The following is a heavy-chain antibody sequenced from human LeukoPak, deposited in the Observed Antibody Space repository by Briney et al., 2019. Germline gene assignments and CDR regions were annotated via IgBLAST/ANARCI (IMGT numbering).Heavy chain of an antibody. CDR3: ARADRSVDGGVVIISSWFDP. CDR1: GGTFSSYA. CDR2: IIPIFGTA. D-gene: IGHD3-3*01. V-gene: IGHV1-69*13. Sequence: AASVKVSCKASGGTFSSYAISWVRQAPGQGLEWMGGIIPIFGTANYAQKFQGRVTITADESTSTAYMELSSLRSEDTAVYYCARADRSVDGGVVIISSWFDPWGQGTLVTVSS. J-gene: IGHJ5*02.